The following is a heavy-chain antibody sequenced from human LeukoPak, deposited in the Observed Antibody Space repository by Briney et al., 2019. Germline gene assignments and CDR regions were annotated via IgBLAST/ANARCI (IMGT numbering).Heavy chain of an antibody. V-gene: IGHV4-59*01. D-gene: IGHD3-22*01. CDR2: IYYSGST. CDR1: GGSINSYY. Sequence: SEILSLTCTVAGGSINSYYWSWIRQPPGKGLEWIGYIYYSGSTNYNPSLKSRVTISVDTSKNQFSLKLSSVTAADTAVYYCARGVYDSSGRFDYWGQGTLVTVSS. CDR3: ARGVYDSSGRFDY. J-gene: IGHJ4*02.